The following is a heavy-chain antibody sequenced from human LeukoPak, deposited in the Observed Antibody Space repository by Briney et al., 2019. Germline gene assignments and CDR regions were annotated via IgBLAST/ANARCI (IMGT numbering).Heavy chain of an antibody. CDR2: IYYSGST. CDR3: ARGERYCAGDCYLS. J-gene: IGHJ5*02. CDR1: GGSISSYY. D-gene: IGHD2-21*02. Sequence: SETLSLTCTVSGGSISSYYWSWIRQPPGKGLEWIGYIYYSGSTNYNPSLKSRVTIAADTSKNQFSLKLSSVTTADTAVYYCARGERYCAGDCYLSWGQGTLVTVSS. V-gene: IGHV4-59*01.